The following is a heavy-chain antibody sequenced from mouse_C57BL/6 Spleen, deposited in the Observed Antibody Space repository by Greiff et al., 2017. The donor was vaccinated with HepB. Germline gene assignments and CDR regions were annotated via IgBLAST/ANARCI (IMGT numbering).Heavy chain of an antibody. D-gene: IGHD1-1*01. V-gene: IGHV5-16*01. CDR2: INYDGSST. J-gene: IGHJ4*01. CDR3: ARYFPDYYGSSYDYYAMDY. Sequence: EVQRVESEGGLVQPGSSMKLSCTASGFTFSDYYMAWVRQVPEKGLEWVANINYDGSSTYYLDSLKSRFIISRDNAKNITYLQMSSLKSEDTATYYCARYFPDYYGSSYDYYAMDYWGQGTSVTVSS. CDR1: GFTFSDYY.